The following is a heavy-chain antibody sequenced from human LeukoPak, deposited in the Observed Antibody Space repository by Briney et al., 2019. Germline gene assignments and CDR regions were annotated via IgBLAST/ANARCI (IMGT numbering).Heavy chain of an antibody. V-gene: IGHV4-31*02. CDR2: IYHSGST. Sequence: PSEALSLTCTVSGVSIRSSGYYWSWIRQNPAKGLEWIGYIYHSGSTYYNPSLKSRVTISLDTSKNQFSLKLRTVTAADTAMYYCARANYYDSTGYLPVVYPSDYWGQGTLVTVSS. CDR3: ARANYYDSTGYLPVVYPSDY. CDR1: GVSIRSSGYY. J-gene: IGHJ4*02. D-gene: IGHD3-22*01.